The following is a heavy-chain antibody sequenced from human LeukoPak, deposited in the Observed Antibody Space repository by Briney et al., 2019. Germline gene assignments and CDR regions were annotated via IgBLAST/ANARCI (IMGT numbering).Heavy chain of an antibody. J-gene: IGHJ4*02. CDR2: FDPEDGET. Sequence: ASVKVSCKVSGYTLTELSMHWVRQAPGKGLEWMGGFDPEDGETSYAQEFQGRVTLTEDTSTDTAYMELSSLRFEDTAVHYYATGKQWLARGPFDYWGQGTLVTVSS. V-gene: IGHV1-24*01. D-gene: IGHD6-19*01. CDR1: GYTLTELS. CDR3: ATGKQWLARGPFDY.